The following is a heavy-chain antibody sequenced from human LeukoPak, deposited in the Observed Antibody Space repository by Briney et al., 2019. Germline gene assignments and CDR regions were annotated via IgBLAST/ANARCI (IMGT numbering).Heavy chain of an antibody. V-gene: IGHV4-59*01. Sequence: SETLSLTCTVSGDSISNYYWSWIRQPPGKGLEWIGYIYHSGSTKYNPSLKSRVTISIDTSKHQFSLKLSSVTAADTAMYYCARGGDTSSWYAWFDPWGQGTLVTVTS. CDR2: IYHSGST. J-gene: IGHJ5*02. CDR3: ARGGDTSSWYAWFDP. D-gene: IGHD6-13*01. CDR1: GDSISNYY.